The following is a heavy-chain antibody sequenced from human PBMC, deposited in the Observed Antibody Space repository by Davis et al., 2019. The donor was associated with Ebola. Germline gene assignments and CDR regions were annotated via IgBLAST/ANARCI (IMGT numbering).Heavy chain of an antibody. Sequence: GESLKISCAASGFTFSSYSMNWVRQAPGKGLEWVSLISGSGRSTYYADSVKGRFSISRDNSKNTLLLQMSSLRAEDTAVYYCARHTTHWGQGTLVTVSS. CDR2: ISGSGRST. CDR1: GFTFSSYS. J-gene: IGHJ4*02. CDR3: ARHTTH. D-gene: IGHD1-26*01. V-gene: IGHV3-23*01.